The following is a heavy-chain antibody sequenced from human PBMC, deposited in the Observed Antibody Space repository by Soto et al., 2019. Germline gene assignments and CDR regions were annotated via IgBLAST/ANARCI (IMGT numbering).Heavy chain of an antibody. CDR3: AKARYSSGFSEIDY. CDR1: GFTFYDYA. J-gene: IGHJ4*02. D-gene: IGHD6-19*01. V-gene: IGHV3-9*01. CDR2: ISWNSGSI. Sequence: SLRLSCAASGFTFYDYAMHFFRQSPCKCLEWVSGISWNSGSIGYADSVKGRFTISRDNAKNSLYLQMNSLRAEDTALYYCAKARYSSGFSEIDYWGQGTLVTVSS.